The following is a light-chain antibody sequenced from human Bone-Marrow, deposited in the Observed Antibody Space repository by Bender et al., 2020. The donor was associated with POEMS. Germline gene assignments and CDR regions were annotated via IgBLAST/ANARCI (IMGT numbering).Light chain of an antibody. J-gene: IGLJ1*01. V-gene: IGLV3-21*02. CDR2: DDN. CDR1: NLGNKG. Sequence: NVLTQPPSVSVGPGQTARISCGGHNLGNKGVHWYQQKPGQAPVLVIYDDNDRPSGIPERFSGSNSGNTATLSIRRVEAGDEADYYCQVWDDSSDSPVFGTGSKVSVL. CDR3: QVWDDSSDSPV.